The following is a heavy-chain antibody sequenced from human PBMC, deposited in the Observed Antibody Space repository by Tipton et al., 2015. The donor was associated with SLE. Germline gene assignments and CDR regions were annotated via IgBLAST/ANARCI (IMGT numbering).Heavy chain of an antibody. D-gene: IGHD2-15*01. V-gene: IGHV4-34*01. Sequence: LSLTCAVYGGSFSGYYWSWIRQPPGKGLEWIGEINHSGSTNYNPSLKSRVTISVDTSKNQFSLKLSSVTAADTAVYYCARHGGSCSGGSCYRKVFFRWFDPWGQGTLVTVSS. CDR1: GGSFSGYY. J-gene: IGHJ5*02. CDR2: INHSGST. CDR3: ARHGGSCSGGSCYRKVFFRWFDP.